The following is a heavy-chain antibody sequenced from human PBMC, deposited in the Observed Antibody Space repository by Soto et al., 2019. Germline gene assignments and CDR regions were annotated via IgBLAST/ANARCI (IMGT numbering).Heavy chain of an antibody. V-gene: IGHV4-59*01. Sequence: QVQLQESGPGLVKPSETLSLTCTVSGGSISSYYWSWIRQPPGKGLEWIGYIYDSGSTNYNPSLNSRVTISLDTSKNQFSLKLRSVTAADTAVYYCASYSGSSYFDSWGQGTLVTVSS. CDR3: ASYSGSSYFDS. CDR2: IYDSGST. D-gene: IGHD1-26*01. J-gene: IGHJ4*02. CDR1: GGSISSYY.